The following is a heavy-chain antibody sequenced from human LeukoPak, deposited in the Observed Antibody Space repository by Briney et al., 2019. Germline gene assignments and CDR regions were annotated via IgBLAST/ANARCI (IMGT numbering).Heavy chain of an antibody. D-gene: IGHD4-17*01. CDR1: GLTFSDYY. V-gene: IGHV3-11*04. CDR3: ARGNNDYGDNGKIRFGYMDV. CDR2: ISSRGSTI. Sequence: GGSLRLSCAASGLTFSDYYMTWIRQAPGKGLEWVSYISSRGSTILYADSVKGRFTISRDNAKNSLYLQMNSLRAEDTAVYYCARGNNDYGDNGKIRFGYMDVWGKGTTVTVSS. J-gene: IGHJ6*03.